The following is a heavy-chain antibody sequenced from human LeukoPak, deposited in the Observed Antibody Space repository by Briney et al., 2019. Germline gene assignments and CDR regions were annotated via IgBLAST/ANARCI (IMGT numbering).Heavy chain of an antibody. J-gene: IGHJ4*02. V-gene: IGHV4-39*07. CDR1: GVSISSSNSY. CDR3: ARDSGILATHY. D-gene: IGHD5-12*01. CDR2: IYHSGRT. Sequence: SETLSLTCTVSGVSISSSNSYWCWIRQPAGKGLEWIGSIYHSGRTYYNPSLKSRVTISVDTSKNQFSLKLSSVTAADTAIYYCARDSGILATHYWGQGTLVTVSS.